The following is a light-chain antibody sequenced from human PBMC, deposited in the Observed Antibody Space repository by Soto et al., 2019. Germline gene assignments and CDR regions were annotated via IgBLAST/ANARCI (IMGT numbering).Light chain of an antibody. J-gene: IGLJ2*01. CDR1: SSNIGAGYD. Sequence: QSVLTQPPSGSGAPGPRVTISCTGSSSNIGAGYDVHWYQQLPGIAPKLLIYRNNNRPSGVPDRFSGSKSGNSASLAITGLQAEDEADYYCQSYDSSLSGYVVFGGRTKLTVL. V-gene: IGLV1-40*01. CDR3: QSYDSSLSGYVV. CDR2: RNN.